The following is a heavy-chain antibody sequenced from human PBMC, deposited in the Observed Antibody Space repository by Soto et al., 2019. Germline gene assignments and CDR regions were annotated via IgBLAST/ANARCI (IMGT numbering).Heavy chain of an antibody. CDR3: ASDRRDGYNSALFDY. D-gene: IGHD5-12*01. V-gene: IGHV1-46*01. Sequence: ASVKVSCKASGYTFTSYYMHWVRQAPGQGLEWMGIIYPSGGSTSYAQKFQGRVTMTRDTSTSTVYMELSSLRSEDTAVYYCASDRRDGYNSALFDYWGQGTLVTVSS. J-gene: IGHJ4*02. CDR2: IYPSGGST. CDR1: GYTFTSYY.